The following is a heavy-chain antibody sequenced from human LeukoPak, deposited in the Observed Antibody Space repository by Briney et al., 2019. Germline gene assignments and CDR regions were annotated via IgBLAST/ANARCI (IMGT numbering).Heavy chain of an antibody. CDR2: ISSSSGDI. CDR3: ARKGSSWSEYFQH. Sequence: GGSLRLSCAASGFTFSTYSMNWVRQAPGKRLEWVSSISSSSGDIYYADSVKGRFTISRNNAKKSLYLQMNSLRAEDTAIYYCARKGSSWSEYFQHWGQGTLVTVSS. V-gene: IGHV3-21*01. J-gene: IGHJ1*01. CDR1: GFTFSTYS. D-gene: IGHD6-13*01.